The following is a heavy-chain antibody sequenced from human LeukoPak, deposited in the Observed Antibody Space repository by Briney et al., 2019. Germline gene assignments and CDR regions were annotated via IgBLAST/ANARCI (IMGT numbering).Heavy chain of an antibody. V-gene: IGHV3-48*02. CDR1: GFTFNTYS. CDR3: ARAGGLLWFGEVLESSDAFHI. CDR2: ISSGSSTI. J-gene: IGHJ3*02. Sequence: PGGSLRLSCAASGFTFNTYSMNWVRQAPGKGLEWVSYISSGSSTIYYADSVKGRFTISRDNAKNSLYLQVNSLRDEDTAVYYCARAGGLLWFGEVLESSDAFHIWGQGTMVTVSS. D-gene: IGHD3-10*01.